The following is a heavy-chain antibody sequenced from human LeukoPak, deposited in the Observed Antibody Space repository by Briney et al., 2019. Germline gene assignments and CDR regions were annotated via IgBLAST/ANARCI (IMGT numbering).Heavy chain of an antibody. D-gene: IGHD2-8*01. CDR1: GYTFTGYY. V-gene: IGHV1-2*02. CDR3: ARDGDSLMVDFDY. CDR2: ISPNSGGA. Sequence: ASVKVPCKASGYTFTGYYMYWVRQAPGQGLEWVGWISPNSGGANFAQKFQGRVTMTRDTSISTAYLELSRLTSDDTAVYYCARDGDSLMVDFDYWGQGTLVTVSS. J-gene: IGHJ4*02.